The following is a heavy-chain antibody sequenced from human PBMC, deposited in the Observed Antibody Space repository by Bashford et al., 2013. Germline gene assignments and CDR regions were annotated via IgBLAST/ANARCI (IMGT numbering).Heavy chain of an antibody. CDR3: ARDRYDFGDYIYNEY. CDR2: ISSSGSTI. D-gene: IGHD4-17*01. V-gene: IGHV3-48*03. Sequence: GGSLRLSCGASGFTFGSYEMNWVRQAPGKGLEWISFISSSGSTIYYADSVKGRFTISRDNAKNSLYLQMNGLRAEDTAVYYCARDRYDFGDYIYNEYWGQGTLVTVSS. CDR1: GFTFGSYE. J-gene: IGHJ4*02.